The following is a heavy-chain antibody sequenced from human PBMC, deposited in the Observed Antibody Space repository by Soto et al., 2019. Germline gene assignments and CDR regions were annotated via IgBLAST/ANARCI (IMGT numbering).Heavy chain of an antibody. Sequence: GGSLRLSCAASGFTFSSYGMHWVRQAPGKGLEWVAVIWYDGSNKYYADSVKGRFTISRDNSKNTLYLQMNSLRAEDTAVYYCVREDIVVVVAASDTKPYYYYYMDVWGKGTTVTVSS. CDR3: VREDIVVVVAASDTKPYYYYYMDV. J-gene: IGHJ6*03. CDR1: GFTFSSYG. D-gene: IGHD2-15*01. CDR2: IWYDGSNK. V-gene: IGHV3-33*01.